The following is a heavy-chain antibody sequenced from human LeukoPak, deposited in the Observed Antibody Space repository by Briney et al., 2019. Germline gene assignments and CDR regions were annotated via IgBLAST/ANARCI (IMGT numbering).Heavy chain of an antibody. CDR2: FDPEDGET. CDR3: ATEVGAHDAFDI. V-gene: IGHV1-24*01. J-gene: IGHJ3*02. Sequence: ASVKVSCKVSGYTLTELSMHWVRQAPGKWLEWMGGFDPEDGETIYAQKFQGRVTMTEDTSTDTAYMELSSLRSEDTAVYYCATEVGAHDAFDIWGQGTMVTVSS. CDR1: GYTLTELS. D-gene: IGHD1-26*01.